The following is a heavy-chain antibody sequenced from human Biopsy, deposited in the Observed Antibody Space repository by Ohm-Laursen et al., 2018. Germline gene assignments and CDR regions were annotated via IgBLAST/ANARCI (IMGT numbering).Heavy chain of an antibody. D-gene: IGHD3-9*01. CDR1: GGTFSNYG. CDR3: ATKLTGYFHH. CDR2: NIPILGTG. Sequence: SVKVSCKAPGGTFSNYGVNWVRQAPGQGLEWLGGNIPILGTGNYAQKFQDRVTVAADTSTGTATMELRSLRSDDTAVYYCATKLTGYFHHWGQGTLVVVSS. V-gene: IGHV1-69*06. J-gene: IGHJ1*01.